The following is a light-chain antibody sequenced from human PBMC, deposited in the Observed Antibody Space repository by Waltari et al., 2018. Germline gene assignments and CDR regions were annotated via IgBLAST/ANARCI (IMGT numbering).Light chain of an antibody. CDR2: EHT. CDR1: SSNIGNTY. J-gene: IGLJ3*02. V-gene: IGLV1-51*01. CDR3: GTWDSSLSAWV. Sequence: QSVLTQPPSVSAAPGQKVTISCSGSSSNIGNTYVSWYQQLPGTAPKLLIYEHTKRPSGMPDRFSGSKSGKSATLGITGLQTGDEADYYCGTWDSSLSAWVFGGGTKLTVL.